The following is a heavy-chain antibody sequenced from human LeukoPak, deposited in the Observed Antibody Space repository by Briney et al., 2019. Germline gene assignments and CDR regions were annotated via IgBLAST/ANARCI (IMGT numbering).Heavy chain of an antibody. V-gene: IGHV4-38-2*02. J-gene: IGHJ4*02. CDR3: ARAEWTVTHVGIDC. CDR1: GYSISSGYN. Sequence: SETLSLTCTVSGYSISSGYNWGWIRQPPGKGLEWIGSIHQSGSTYYNPSLKSRVAISIDTSNNRFSLRLTSVTAADTAVYYCARAEWTVTHVGIDCWGQGTLVTVSS. D-gene: IGHD4-11*01. CDR2: IHQSGST.